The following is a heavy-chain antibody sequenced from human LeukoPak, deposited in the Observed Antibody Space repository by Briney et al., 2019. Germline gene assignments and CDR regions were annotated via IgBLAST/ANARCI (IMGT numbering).Heavy chain of an antibody. J-gene: IGHJ4*02. D-gene: IGHD2-2*01. Sequence: PGRSLRLSCAASGFTFSSYGMHWVRQAPGKGLEWVAVIWYDGSNKHYADSVKGRFTISRDNSKNTLYLQMNSLRAEDTAVYYCARETAGGYAFDYWGQGTLVTVSS. CDR3: ARETAGGYAFDY. CDR1: GFTFSSYG. V-gene: IGHV3-33*01. CDR2: IWYDGSNK.